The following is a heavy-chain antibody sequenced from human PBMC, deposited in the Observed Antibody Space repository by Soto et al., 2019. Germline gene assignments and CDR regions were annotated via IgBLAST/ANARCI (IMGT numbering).Heavy chain of an antibody. D-gene: IGHD3-10*01. V-gene: IGHV3-9*01. CDR1: GFAFDDYA. J-gene: IGHJ5*02. CDR2: ISWNSGKI. Sequence: GGSLRLACAASGFAFDDYAMHWVRQAPGKGLEWVSGISWNSGKITYADSVKGRFTISRDDAKNSLYLQMNSLRAEDTALYYCAKDMGFGPESLGWFAPWGQGTRVTVSS. CDR3: AKDMGFGPESLGWFAP.